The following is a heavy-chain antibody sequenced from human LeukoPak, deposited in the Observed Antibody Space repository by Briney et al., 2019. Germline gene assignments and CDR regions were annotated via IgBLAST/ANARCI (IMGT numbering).Heavy chain of an antibody. J-gene: IGHJ5*02. CDR1: GGSFSGYY. CDR2: INHSGST. V-gene: IGHV4-34*01. CDR3: ARPSITIFWGFDP. D-gene: IGHD3-9*01. Sequence: NPSETLSLTCAVYGGSFSGYYWSWIRQPPGKGLEWIGEINHSGSTNYNPSLKSRVTISVDTSKNQFSLKLSSVTAADTAVYYCARPSITIFWGFDPWGQGTLVTVSS.